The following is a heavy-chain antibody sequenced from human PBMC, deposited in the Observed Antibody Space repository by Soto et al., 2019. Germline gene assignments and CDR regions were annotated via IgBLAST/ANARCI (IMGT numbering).Heavy chain of an antibody. D-gene: IGHD1-26*01. V-gene: IGHV4-61*08. CDR2: VSYRGST. Sequence: QVQLQESGPGLVKPSDTLSLTCTVSGASVSSIGYYWSWVRQPPGKGLEWLGYVSYRGSTNYNPSLKSRIAISLDMSKKQFSLSLSSVTAADTAVYYCARTGLGREVAHFDYWGQGTLVSVSS. J-gene: IGHJ4*02. CDR1: GASVSSIGYY. CDR3: ARTGLGREVAHFDY.